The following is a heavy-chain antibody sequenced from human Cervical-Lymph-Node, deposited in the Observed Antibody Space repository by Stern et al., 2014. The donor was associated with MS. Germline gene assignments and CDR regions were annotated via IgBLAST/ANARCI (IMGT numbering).Heavy chain of an antibody. J-gene: IGHJ5*02. CDR1: GFTFSSYA. CDR3: ARDGREGDSYLSGWFDP. V-gene: IGHV3-30*04. Sequence: VQLVESGGGVVQPGRSLRLSCAASGFTFSSYAMHLVRQAPGKGLEWVAVISYDGSNEYYADSVKGRFTITRDNSKNTLYLQRNSLRAEDTAVFICARDGREGDSYLSGWFDPWGQGTLVIVSS. D-gene: IGHD2-21*02. CDR2: ISYDGSNE.